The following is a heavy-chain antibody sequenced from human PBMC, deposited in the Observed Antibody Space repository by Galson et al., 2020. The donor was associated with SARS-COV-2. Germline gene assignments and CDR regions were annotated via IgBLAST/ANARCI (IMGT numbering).Heavy chain of an antibody. Sequence: GASLRLSCAASGFSFSSYWMTWVRQAPGKGLEWVANIKQDGSDKYYVDSVKGRFTISRDNAKNSLYLHMNSLRAEDTAVYYCARESYDSGWFDYWGHGTLVTVSS. CDR2: IKQDGSDK. V-gene: IGHV3-7*03. D-gene: IGHD6-19*01. CDR1: GFSFSSYW. CDR3: ARESYDSGWFDY. J-gene: IGHJ4*01.